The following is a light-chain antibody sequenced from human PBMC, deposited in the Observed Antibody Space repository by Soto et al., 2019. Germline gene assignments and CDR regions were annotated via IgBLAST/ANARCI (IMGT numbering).Light chain of an antibody. CDR1: GSNIGPNY. J-gene: IGLJ2*01. Sequence: QSVLTQPPSVSAAPGQRVTISCSGSGSNIGPNYVSWFQQIPGKAPKLLIFDTNRRPSGIPDRFSGSKSVTSATLGITGLQTGDEADYYCGTWDNNLGVGVFGGGTKVTVL. CDR2: DTN. V-gene: IGLV1-51*01. CDR3: GTWDNNLGVGV.